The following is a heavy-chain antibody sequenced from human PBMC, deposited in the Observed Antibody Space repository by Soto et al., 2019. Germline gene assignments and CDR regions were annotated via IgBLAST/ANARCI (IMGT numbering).Heavy chain of an antibody. V-gene: IGHV3-23*01. D-gene: IGHD2-21*02. J-gene: IGHJ4*02. Sequence: EVQLLESGGGLVQPGGSLRRSCAASGFSFSSYAMGWVRQAPGKGLEWVSIISGSGGDAYYADSVKGRFTISRDNSKDTVYLQMNRLRAEDTAVYYCARVRYGDYIDYWGQGTQVTVSS. CDR1: GFSFSSYA. CDR2: ISGSGGDA. CDR3: ARVRYGDYIDY.